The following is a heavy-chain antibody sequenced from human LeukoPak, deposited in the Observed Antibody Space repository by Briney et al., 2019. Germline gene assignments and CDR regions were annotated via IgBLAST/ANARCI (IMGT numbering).Heavy chain of an antibody. J-gene: IGHJ5*02. V-gene: IGHV1-2*02. CDR1: GYTFTGYY. CDR3: GRGNKSFDP. CDR2: INPNSGGT. Sequence: GSVKVSCKASGYTFTGYYMHWVRQAPGQGLEWMGWINPNSGGTNYAQKFQGRVTMTRDTSTNSAYMELNKLTSDDTAVYYCGRGNKSFDPWGQGTLVTVSS.